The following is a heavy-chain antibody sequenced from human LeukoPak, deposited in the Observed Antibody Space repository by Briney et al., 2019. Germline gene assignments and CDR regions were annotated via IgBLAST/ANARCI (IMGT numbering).Heavy chain of an antibody. D-gene: IGHD2-15*01. CDR2: INPNSGAT. CDR3: ARDGDIVVVVAALDY. J-gene: IGHJ4*02. CDR1: GYTFTDYY. V-gene: IGHV1-2*02. Sequence: GASVKVSCKASGYTFTDYYIQWVRQAPGQGLEWMGWINPNSGATNYAPKFQGRVTMSRDTSISTAYMDLSRLRSDDTAVYYCARDGDIVVVVAALDYWGQGTLVTVSS.